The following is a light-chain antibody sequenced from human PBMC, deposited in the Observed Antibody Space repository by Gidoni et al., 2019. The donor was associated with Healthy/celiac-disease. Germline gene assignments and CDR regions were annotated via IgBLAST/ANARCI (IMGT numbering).Light chain of an antibody. V-gene: IGKV3-15*01. Sequence: EIGMTQAPATLSVSRGARATLSCRASQSVSSNLAWYQQKPGQAPRPLIYGASTRATGIPARFSGSGSGPEFTLPIRSLQSEDFAVYFCQQYHNWHPGGTFXQXTKVEIK. CDR1: QSVSSN. CDR2: GAS. CDR3: QQYHNWHPGGT. J-gene: IGKJ1*01.